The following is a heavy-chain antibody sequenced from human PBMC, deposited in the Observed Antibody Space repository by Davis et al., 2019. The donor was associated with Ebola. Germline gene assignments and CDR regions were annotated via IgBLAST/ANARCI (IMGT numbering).Heavy chain of an antibody. J-gene: IGHJ4*02. V-gene: IGHV4-61*01. CDR1: GGSIISSSSY. D-gene: IGHD5-24*01. CDR3: VRGSDAYKTGY. CDR2: ISNGGRT. Sequence: MPGGSLRLSCTVSGGSIISSSSYWSWIRQSPGKGLEWIAFISNGGRTIYNPSLRGRVTISIDTSKNQFSLEVRSVTAADTAFYYCVRGSDAYKTGYWGQGTLVTVSS.